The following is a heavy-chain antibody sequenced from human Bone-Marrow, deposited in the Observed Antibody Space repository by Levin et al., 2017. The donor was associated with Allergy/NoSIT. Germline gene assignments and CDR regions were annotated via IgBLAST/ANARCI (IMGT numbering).Heavy chain of an antibody. D-gene: IGHD3-10*01. CDR2: INSDSGVT. Sequence: ASVKVSCKTSGFKFIGYYLHWVRQAPGQGLEWMGWINSDSGVTDYAPKFRGRISISRDTSTATAYMELSGLRSDDTASYYCARCHYFYGSGTYYRGSDYWGQGTLVTVSS. V-gene: IGHV1-2*02. CDR3: ARCHYFYGSGTYYRGSDY. J-gene: IGHJ4*02. CDR1: GFKFIGYY.